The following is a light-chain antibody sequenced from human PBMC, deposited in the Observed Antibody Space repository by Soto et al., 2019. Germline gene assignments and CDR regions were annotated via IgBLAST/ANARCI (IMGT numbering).Light chain of an antibody. Sequence: DIQMTQSPSSVSASVGDRVTITCRASQGIGSWLAWYQHKPGKAPKLLIYAASNLQGGVPSRFSGSGSRTDFALTINSLQPEDFATYYCQQTYTFPSTFGQGTRLEIK. J-gene: IGKJ5*01. CDR3: QQTYTFPST. V-gene: IGKV1D-12*01. CDR1: QGIGSW. CDR2: AAS.